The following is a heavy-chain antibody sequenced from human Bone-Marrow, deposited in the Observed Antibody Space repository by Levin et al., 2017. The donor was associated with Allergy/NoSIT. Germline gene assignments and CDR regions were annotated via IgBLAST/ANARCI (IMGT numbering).Heavy chain of an antibody. V-gene: IGHV3-15*01. CDR1: GFTFSNAW. D-gene: IGHD4-23*01. CDR2: IKSNSDGGTT. J-gene: IGHJ4*02. CDR3: TTEIRWSRVDLDY. Sequence: GGSLRLSCVASGFTFSNAWMSWVRQAPGKGLEWVGRIKSNSDGGTTEDAAPVKGRFTISRDDPKTTLYLQMNSLNTEDTAVYYCTTEIRWSRVDLDYWGQGTLVTVSS.